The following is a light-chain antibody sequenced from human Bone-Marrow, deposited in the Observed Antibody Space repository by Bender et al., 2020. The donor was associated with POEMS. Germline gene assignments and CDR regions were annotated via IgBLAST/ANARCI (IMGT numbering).Light chain of an antibody. Sequence: SYEVTQPPSVSVSPGQTATITCSGDDLGDKYVAWYQQKPGQSPVLVIYQDTKRPSGIPERFSGSNSGNTATLTISRTQALDEADYYCQAWDTYSVIFGGGTKLTAL. CDR3: QAWDTYSVI. V-gene: IGLV3-1*01. CDR2: QDT. CDR1: DLGDKY. J-gene: IGLJ2*01.